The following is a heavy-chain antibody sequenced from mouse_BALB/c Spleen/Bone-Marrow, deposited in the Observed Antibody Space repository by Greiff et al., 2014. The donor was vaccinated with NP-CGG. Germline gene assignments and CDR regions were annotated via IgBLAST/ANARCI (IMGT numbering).Heavy chain of an antibody. J-gene: IGHJ4*01. V-gene: IGHV1-15*01. D-gene: IGHD4-1*01. Sequence: VQLKESGAELVRPGASVTLSCKASGYTFTDYEMHWVKQTPVHGLEWIGTLDPETGGTAYNQKFKDMATLTADKSSTTAYMELRSLTSEDSAVYYCANWGYYAMDYWGQGISVTVSS. CDR3: ANWGYYAMDY. CDR1: GYTFTDYE. CDR2: LDPETGGT.